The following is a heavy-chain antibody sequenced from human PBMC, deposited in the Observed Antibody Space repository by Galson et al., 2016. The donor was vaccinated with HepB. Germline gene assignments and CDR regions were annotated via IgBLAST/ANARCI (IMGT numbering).Heavy chain of an antibody. CDR2: ISGSGANT. Sequence: SLRLSCAASGFTFSSYAMTWVRQAPGKGLEWVSGISGSGANTYYANAVKGRFTISRDNSNNTLYLQVNSLRAEDTALYFCARYSNSWALFDYWGQGTLVTVSS. V-gene: IGHV3-23*01. D-gene: IGHD6-13*01. CDR3: ARYSNSWALFDY. CDR1: GFTFSSYA. J-gene: IGHJ4*02.